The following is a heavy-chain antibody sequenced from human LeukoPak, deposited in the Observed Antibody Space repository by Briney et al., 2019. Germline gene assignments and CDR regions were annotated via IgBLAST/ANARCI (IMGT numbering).Heavy chain of an antibody. J-gene: IGHJ6*03. CDR2: ISAYNGNT. V-gene: IGHV1-18*01. CDR1: GYTFTSYA. CDR3: ARGMGKLEQTTYYYYYYMDV. D-gene: IGHD1/OR15-1a*01. Sequence: GASVKVSCKASGYTFTSYAMNWVRQAPGQGLEWMGWISAYNGNTNYAQKLQGRVTMTTDTSTSTAYMELRSLRSDDTAAYYCARGMGKLEQTTYYYYYYMDVWGKGTTVTVSS.